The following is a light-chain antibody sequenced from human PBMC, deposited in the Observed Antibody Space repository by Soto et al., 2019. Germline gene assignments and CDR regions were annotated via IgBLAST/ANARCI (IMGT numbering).Light chain of an antibody. Sequence: QSVLTQPPSSSGSPGQRVTISCSGSISNIGTNLVSWYQQLPGTAPQVFIYSNNQRPSGVPDRFSGSKSGTSASLAVSGLQSEDEAEYYCVTWDDSLASYVNGAGTRSPS. CDR2: SNN. CDR3: VTWDDSLASYV. J-gene: IGLJ1*01. V-gene: IGLV1-44*01. CDR1: ISNIGTNL.